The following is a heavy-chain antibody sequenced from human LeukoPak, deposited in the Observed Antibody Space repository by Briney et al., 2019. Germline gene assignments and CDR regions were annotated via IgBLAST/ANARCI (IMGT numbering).Heavy chain of an antibody. V-gene: IGHV4-61*02. J-gene: IGHJ6*03. CDR2: IYTSGST. CDR3: ARDRTGYPYYYYMNV. D-gene: IGHD3-9*01. Sequence: PSETLSLTCTVSGGSISSGSYYWSWIRPPAGKGLEWIGRIYTSGSTNYNPSLKSRVTITVNTSKNQFSLKLSSVTAADTAVYYCARDRTGYPYYYYMNVWGKGTTVTISS. CDR1: GGSISSGSYY.